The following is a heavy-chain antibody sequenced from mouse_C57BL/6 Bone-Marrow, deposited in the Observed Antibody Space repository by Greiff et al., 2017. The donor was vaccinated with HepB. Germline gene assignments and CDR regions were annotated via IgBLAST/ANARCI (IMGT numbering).Heavy chain of an antibody. CDR2: IDPANGNT. CDR3: ASPEPFVTTVVATDYYAMDY. CDR1: GFNIKNTY. J-gene: IGHJ4*01. V-gene: IGHV14-3*01. D-gene: IGHD1-1*01. Sequence: EVQLVESVAELVRPGASVKLSCTASGFNIKNTYMHWVKQRPEQGLEWIGRIDPANGNTKYAPKFQGKATITADTSSNTAYLQLSSLTSEDTAIYYCASPEPFVTTVVATDYYAMDYWGQGTSVTVSS.